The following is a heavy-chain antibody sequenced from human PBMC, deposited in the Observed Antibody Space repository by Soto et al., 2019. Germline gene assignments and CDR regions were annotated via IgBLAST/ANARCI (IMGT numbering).Heavy chain of an antibody. V-gene: IGHV3-30-3*01. Sequence: QVQLVESGGGVVQPGRSLRLSCAASRFTFSNYAMHWVRQAPGKGLEWVAIISYDGSDKYYADSVKGRFTISRDNSKSTLDLQMNSLRNEDTAVYYCAREGGYCSGGSCYSNAFDIWGQGTMVTVSS. CDR1: RFTFSNYA. D-gene: IGHD2-15*01. CDR3: AREGGYCSGGSCYSNAFDI. J-gene: IGHJ3*02. CDR2: ISYDGSDK.